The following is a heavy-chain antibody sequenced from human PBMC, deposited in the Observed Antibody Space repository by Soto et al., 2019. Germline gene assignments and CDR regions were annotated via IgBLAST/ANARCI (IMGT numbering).Heavy chain of an antibody. D-gene: IGHD5-12*01. J-gene: IGHJ6*02. Sequence: GGSLRLSCAASGFTFSSYGMHWVRQAPGKGLEWVAVIWYDGSNKYYADSVKGRFTISRDNSKNTLYLQMNSLRAEDTAVYYCARGRLKRWLQLSHYYYGMDVWGQGTTVTVSS. CDR1: GFTFSSYG. V-gene: IGHV3-33*01. CDR2: IWYDGSNK. CDR3: ARGRLKRWLQLSHYYYGMDV.